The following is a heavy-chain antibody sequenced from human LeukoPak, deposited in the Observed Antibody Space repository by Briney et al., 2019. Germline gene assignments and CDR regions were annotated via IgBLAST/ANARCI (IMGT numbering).Heavy chain of an antibody. D-gene: IGHD3-22*01. J-gene: IGHJ4*02. CDR1: GFTFSSYA. CDR2: ISDSGTGT. CDR3: AKDQRYYDTSGYLDY. V-gene: IGHV3-23*01. Sequence: PGGSLRLSCAASGFTFSSYAMTWVRQAPGKGLEWVSCISDSGTGTYYADSVKGRFTISRDNSKNRLYLQMNSLRAEDTAVYYCAKDQRYYDTSGYLDYWGQGTLVTVSS.